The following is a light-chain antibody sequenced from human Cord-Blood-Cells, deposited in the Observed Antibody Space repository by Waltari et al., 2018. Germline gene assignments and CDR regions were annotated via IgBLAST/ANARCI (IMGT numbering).Light chain of an antibody. CDR3: CSYAGSYTFVV. Sequence: QSALTQPRSVSGSPGQSVPIPCTGPSSDVGGYNYVPWYQQHPGKAPKLMIYDVSKRPSGVPDRFSGSKSGNTASLTISGLQAEDEADYYCCSYAGSYTFVVFGGGTKLTVL. J-gene: IGLJ2*01. CDR1: SSDVGGYNY. CDR2: DVS. V-gene: IGLV2-11*01.